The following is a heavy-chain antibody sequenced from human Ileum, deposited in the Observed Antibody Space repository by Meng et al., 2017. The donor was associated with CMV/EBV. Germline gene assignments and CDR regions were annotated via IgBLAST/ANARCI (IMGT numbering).Heavy chain of an antibody. D-gene: IGHD1-26*01. CDR3: TRGRVGDWGFDF. Sequence: QLPLQRCGAGLLQTSVALSLASGASGVAFLSCSWTWNRWPPGKGPEWIVDINHRGTTNYSPSLSSRGTISIDTSKKPFALRLSSLTAADTAVYYCTRGRVGDWGFDFWGQGTLVTVSS. CDR2: INHRGTT. CDR1: GVAFLSCS. V-gene: IGHV4-34*02. J-gene: IGHJ4*02.